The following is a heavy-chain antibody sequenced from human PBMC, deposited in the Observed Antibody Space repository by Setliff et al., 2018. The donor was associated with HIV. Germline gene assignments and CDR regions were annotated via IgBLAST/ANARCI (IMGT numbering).Heavy chain of an antibody. CDR3: ARVQMAYAAFDV. Sequence: PSETLSLTCTVSGGSTTSSTYYWGWIRQPPGRGLEWIGSVSYTGRTYYNPSLKSRVTISIDTSRNQFSLKLISMTAADTAVYYCARVQMAYAAFDVWGQGTMVTVSS. V-gene: IGHV4-39*07. CDR2: VSYTGRT. J-gene: IGHJ3*01. D-gene: IGHD4-17*01. CDR1: GGSTTSSTYY.